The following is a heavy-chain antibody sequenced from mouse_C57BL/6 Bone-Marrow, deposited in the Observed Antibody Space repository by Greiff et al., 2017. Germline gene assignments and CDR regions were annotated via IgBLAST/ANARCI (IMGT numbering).Heavy chain of an antibody. V-gene: IGHV1-55*01. J-gene: IGHJ4*01. CDR1: GYTFTSYW. D-gene: IGHD2-1*01. CDR2: IYPGSGST. CDR3: AIRRVYFDAMDY. Sequence: QVQLQQPGAELVKPGASVKMSCKASGYTFTSYWITWVKQRPGQGLEWIGDIYPGSGSTNYNEKFKSKATLTGDTSSSTAYMQLSSLTSEDSAVYYCAIRRVYFDAMDYWGQGTSVTVSS.